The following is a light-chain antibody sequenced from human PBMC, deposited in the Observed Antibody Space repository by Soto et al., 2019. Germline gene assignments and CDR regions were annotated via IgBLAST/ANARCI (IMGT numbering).Light chain of an antibody. CDR2: DVS. J-gene: IGLJ1*01. Sequence: QSVQTQPASVSGSPGQSITISCTGTSSDIGGYNYVSWYQQLPGKVPKLIIYDVSNRPSGVSDRFSGSKSGNAASLTISGLQAEDEADYYCRSYTSTSTLYVFGTGTKLTVL. CDR1: SSDIGGYNY. V-gene: IGLV2-14*03. CDR3: RSYTSTSTLYV.